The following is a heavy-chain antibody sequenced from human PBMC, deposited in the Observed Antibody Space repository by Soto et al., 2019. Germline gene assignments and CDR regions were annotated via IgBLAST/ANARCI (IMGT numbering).Heavy chain of an antibody. CDR3: ARVRDSSGWYRGTGFDY. J-gene: IGHJ4*02. CDR1: GGSISSSNW. Sequence: SETLSLTCAVSGGSISSSNWWSWVRQPPGKGLEWIGEIYHSGSTNYNPSLKSRVTISVDKSKNQFSLKLSSVTAADTAVYYCARVRDSSGWYRGTGFDYWGQGTLVTFSS. D-gene: IGHD6-19*01. V-gene: IGHV4-4*02. CDR2: IYHSGST.